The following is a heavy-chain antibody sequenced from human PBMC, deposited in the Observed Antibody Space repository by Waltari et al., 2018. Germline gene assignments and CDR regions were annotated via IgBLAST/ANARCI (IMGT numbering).Heavy chain of an antibody. CDR2: IYHSGST. CDR1: GYSISSGYY. D-gene: IGHD3-22*01. CDR3: ARDRDYYDSSGYYQGWAFDI. J-gene: IGHJ3*02. V-gene: IGHV4-38-2*02. Sequence: QVQLQESGPGLVKPSETLSLTCAVSGYSISSGYYWGWIRQPPGKGLEWIGSIYHSGSTYYNPALKSRVTISVDTSKNQFSLKLSSVTAADTAVYYYARDRDYYDSSGYYQGWAFDIWGQGTMVTVSS.